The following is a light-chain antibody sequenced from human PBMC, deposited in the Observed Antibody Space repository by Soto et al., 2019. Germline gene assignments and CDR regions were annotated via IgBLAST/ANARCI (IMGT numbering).Light chain of an antibody. J-gene: IGLJ2*01. CDR3: SSYTSSSTPL. Sequence: QSALTQPASVSGSPGQSITISCTETSSDVGGYNYVSWYQQYPGKAPKLMIYEVSNRPSGVSNRFSGSKSGNTVSLTISGLQAEDEADYYCSSYTSSSTPLFGGGTKVTVL. CDR1: SSDVGGYNY. V-gene: IGLV2-14*01. CDR2: EVS.